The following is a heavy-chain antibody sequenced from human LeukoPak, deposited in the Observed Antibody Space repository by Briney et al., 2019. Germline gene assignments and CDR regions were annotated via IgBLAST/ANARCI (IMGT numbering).Heavy chain of an antibody. CDR1: GFTFSSYA. Sequence: GGSLRLSCAASGFTFSSYAMSWVRQAPGKGLEWVGFIRSKAYGGTTEYAASVKGRFTISRDDSKSIAYLQMNSLKTEDTAVYYCTRVVVLWFGEYEYNWFDPWGQGTLVTVSS. J-gene: IGHJ5*02. D-gene: IGHD3-10*01. CDR3: TRVVVLWFGEYEYNWFDP. V-gene: IGHV3-49*04. CDR2: IRSKAYGGTT.